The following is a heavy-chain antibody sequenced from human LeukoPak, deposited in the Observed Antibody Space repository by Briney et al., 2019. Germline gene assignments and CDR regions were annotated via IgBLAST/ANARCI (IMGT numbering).Heavy chain of an antibody. V-gene: IGHV1-69*10. D-gene: IGHD6-25*01. CDR2: IIPIFGIA. J-gene: IGHJ6*02. Sequence: ASVKVSFKASGGTFIIYAISWVRQAPGQGLEWMGRIIPIFGIANYAQKFQGRVTITADKSTSTAYMELSSLRSEDTAVYYCARARAAPPSYYGMDVWGQGTTVTVSS. CDR3: ARARAAPPSYYGMDV. CDR1: GGTFIIYA.